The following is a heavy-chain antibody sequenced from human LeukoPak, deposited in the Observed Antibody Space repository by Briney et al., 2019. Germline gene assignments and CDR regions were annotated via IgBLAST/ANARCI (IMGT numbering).Heavy chain of an antibody. CDR3: ARARFGGYSYGYDYYFDY. J-gene: IGHJ4*02. CDR2: INHSGST. CDR1: GGSFSGYY. D-gene: IGHD5-18*01. Sequence: RTSETLSLTCAVYGGSFSGYYWSWIRQPPGKGLEWIGEINHSGSTNYNPSLKSRVTISVDTSKNQFSLKLSSVTAADTAVYYCARARFGGYSYGYDYYFDYRGQGTLVTVSS. V-gene: IGHV4-34*01.